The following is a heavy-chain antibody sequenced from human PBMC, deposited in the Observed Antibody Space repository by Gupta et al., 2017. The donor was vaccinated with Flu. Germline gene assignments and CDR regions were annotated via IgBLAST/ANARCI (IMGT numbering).Heavy chain of an antibody. Sequence: GGGVVQAGRSLRLSCAASGFTFSNYGMHWVRQAPGKGLEWVAIIWYDGSNKYYADSVRGRFTISRDNSRNTLYLQMNNLRAEDTALYYCARDFSKNTWSPNGMDVWGQGTTVTVSS. CDR3: ARDFSKNTWSPNGMDV. CDR1: GFTFSNYG. J-gene: IGHJ6*02. V-gene: IGHV3-33*01. CDR2: IWYDGSNK. D-gene: IGHD1-20*01.